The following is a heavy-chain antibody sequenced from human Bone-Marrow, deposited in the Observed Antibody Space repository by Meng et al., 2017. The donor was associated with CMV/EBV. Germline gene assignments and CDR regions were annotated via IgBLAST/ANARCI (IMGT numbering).Heavy chain of an antibody. CDR3: ARDWYNWNAGLFDY. D-gene: IGHD1-20*01. CDR1: GFTFSSYS. Sequence: GESLKISCAASGFTFSSYSMNWVRQAPGKGLEWVSSISSSSSYIYYADSVKGRFTISRDNAKNSLYLQMNSLRAEDTAVYYCARDWYNWNAGLFDYWGQGTRVTGYS. V-gene: IGHV3-21*01. J-gene: IGHJ4*02. CDR2: ISSSSSYI.